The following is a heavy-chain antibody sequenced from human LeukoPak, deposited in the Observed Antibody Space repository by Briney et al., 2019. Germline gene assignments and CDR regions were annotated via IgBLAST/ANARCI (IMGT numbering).Heavy chain of an antibody. V-gene: IGHV3-13*01. D-gene: IGHD5-18*01. CDR1: GFTLGSHD. Sequence: GGSLRLSCTASGFTLGSHDMHWVRQIPGQGLEWVGAVSSGFHVFFADSVQGRFTVSREDARNSLYLQMNSLRAGDTAVYYCVREARGYHYTYFDYWGQGTLVTVSS. CDR2: VSSGFHV. J-gene: IGHJ4*02. CDR3: VREARGYHYTYFDY.